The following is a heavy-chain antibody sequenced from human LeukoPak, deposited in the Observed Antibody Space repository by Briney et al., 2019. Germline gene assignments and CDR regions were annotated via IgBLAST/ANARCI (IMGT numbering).Heavy chain of an antibody. D-gene: IGHD4-17*01. J-gene: IGHJ6*03. CDR3: ARGVIDYGDLYYYYYMDV. CDR1: GGSISSYY. Sequence: SETLSLTCTVSGGSISSYYWSWIRQPPGKGLEWIGYIYYSGSTNYNPSLKSRVTISVDTSKNQFSLKLSSVTAADTAVYYCARGVIDYGDLYYYYYMDVWGKGTTVTISS. V-gene: IGHV4-59*01. CDR2: IYYSGST.